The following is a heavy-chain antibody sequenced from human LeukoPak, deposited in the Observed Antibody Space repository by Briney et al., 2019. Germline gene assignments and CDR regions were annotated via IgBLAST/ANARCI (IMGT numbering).Heavy chain of an antibody. V-gene: IGHV3-66*01. CDR2: IYSGGSA. J-gene: IGHJ4*02. CDR1: GFTVSSNY. CDR3: AKDLAPAAY. D-gene: IGHD2-2*01. Sequence: GGSLRLSCAASGFTVSSNYMSWVRQAPGKGLEWVSVIYSGGSAYYADSVKGRFTISRDNSKKTLFLQMNSLRAEDTAVYYCAKDLAPAAYWGQGTLVTVSS.